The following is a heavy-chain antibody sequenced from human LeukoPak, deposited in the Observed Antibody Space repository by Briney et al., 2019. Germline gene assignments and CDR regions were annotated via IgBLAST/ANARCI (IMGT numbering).Heavy chain of an antibody. D-gene: IGHD2-15*01. CDR2: IGTAGDT. Sequence: TGGSLRLSCAASGFTFSSYDMHWVRQATGKGLEWVSAIGTAGDTYYPGSVKGRFTISREDAKNSLYLQMNSLRAGDTAVYYCARGRYCSGGSCYFDYWGQGTLVTVSS. J-gene: IGHJ4*02. V-gene: IGHV3-13*01. CDR3: ARGRYCSGGSCYFDY. CDR1: GFTFSSYD.